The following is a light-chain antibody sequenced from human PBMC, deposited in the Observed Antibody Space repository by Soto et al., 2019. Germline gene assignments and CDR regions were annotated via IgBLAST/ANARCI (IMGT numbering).Light chain of an antibody. Sequence: DIHMTQSPSTLSSSVGYRVTITCLASQSISNWLAWYQLKPGKAPKFLIYDASALESGVPSRFSGSGSGTECTLTISSLQPDDFAVYYCQQYGSSPQDTFGQGTKVDI. CDR1: QSISNW. J-gene: IGKJ1*01. CDR2: DAS. CDR3: QQYGSSPQDT. V-gene: IGKV1-5*01.